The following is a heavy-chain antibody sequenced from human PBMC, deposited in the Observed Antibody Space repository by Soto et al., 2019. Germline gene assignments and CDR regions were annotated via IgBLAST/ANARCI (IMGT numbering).Heavy chain of an antibody. CDR1: GFTFSSYG. Sequence: GGSLRLSCSASGFTFSSYGMNWVRQAPGKGLEWVAFIWHDGGNKFYAESVKGRFTISRDNSKNTLYLQMTSLSAEDTAMYYCARDGDVNTGFGKDYWGQGTLVTVSS. V-gene: IGHV3-33*01. CDR2: IWHDGGNK. CDR3: ARDGDVNTGFGKDY. D-gene: IGHD3-16*01. J-gene: IGHJ4*02.